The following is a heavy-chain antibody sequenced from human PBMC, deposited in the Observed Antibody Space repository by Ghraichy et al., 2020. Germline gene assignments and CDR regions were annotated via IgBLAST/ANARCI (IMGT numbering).Heavy chain of an antibody. D-gene: IGHD3-22*01. CDR1: GFTFSSYA. CDR3: AKDLEFDYYDSSGSQFLDY. CDR2: ISGSGGST. Sequence: GGSLRLSCAASGFTFSSYAMSWVRQAPGKGLEWVSAISGSGGSTYYADSVKGRFTISRDNSKNTLYLQMNSLRAEDTAVYYCAKDLEFDYYDSSGSQFLDYWGQGTLVTVSS. V-gene: IGHV3-23*01. J-gene: IGHJ4*02.